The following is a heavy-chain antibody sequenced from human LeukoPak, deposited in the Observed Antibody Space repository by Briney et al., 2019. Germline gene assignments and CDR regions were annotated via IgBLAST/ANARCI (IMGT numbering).Heavy chain of an antibody. CDR3: ARDRDSSSWSSRRVGDYFDY. D-gene: IGHD6-13*01. CDR1: GFTFSSYE. V-gene: IGHV3-48*03. J-gene: IGHJ4*02. Sequence: GGSLRLSCAASGFTFSSYEMNWVRQAPGKGLEWVSCISISGVTIHYADSVKGRFTIFRDNAKNSLYLQMNSLRAEDTAVYYCARDRDSSSWSSRRVGDYFDYWGQGTLVTVSS. CDR2: ISISGVTI.